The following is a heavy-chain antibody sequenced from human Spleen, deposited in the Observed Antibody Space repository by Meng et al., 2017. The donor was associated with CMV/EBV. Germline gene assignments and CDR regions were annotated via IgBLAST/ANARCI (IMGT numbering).Heavy chain of an antibody. CDR2: LSRDGGSI. V-gene: IGHV3-74*01. Sequence: LSCSVSGIYYWLHLVRQVPGTGLVWLSRLSRDGGSISYADSVKGRFTISKDNAKNTLYLQMNSLRAEDTAVYFCASGMAVADYACAFWGQGSLVTVSS. CDR3: ASGMAVADYACAF. CDR1: GIYYW. D-gene: IGHD6-13*01. J-gene: IGHJ1*01.